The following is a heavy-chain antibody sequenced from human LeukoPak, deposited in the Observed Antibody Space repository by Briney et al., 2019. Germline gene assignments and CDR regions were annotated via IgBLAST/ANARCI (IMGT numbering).Heavy chain of an antibody. V-gene: IGHV1-46*01. CDR1: GYTFTSSY. J-gene: IGHJ4*02. CDR2: INPSGGST. D-gene: IGHD6-13*01. Sequence: GASVKVSCKASGYTFTSSYMHCVRQAPGQGLEWMGIINPSGGSTSYTQQFQGRVAMTRDTSTSTVYMELSSLRSEDTAVYYCARESGMKKQLDYFDYWGQGTLVTVSS. CDR3: ARESGMKKQLDYFDY.